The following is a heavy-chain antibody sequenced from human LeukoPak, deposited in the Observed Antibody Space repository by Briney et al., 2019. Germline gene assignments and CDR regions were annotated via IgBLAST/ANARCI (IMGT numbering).Heavy chain of an antibody. CDR2: IYHSGST. D-gene: IGHD6-19*01. CDR3: ARDRGITGYSSGWSPILNFDY. V-gene: IGHV4-38-2*02. CDR1: GYSISSGYY. J-gene: IGHJ4*02. Sequence: SETLSLTCAVSGYSISSGYYWGWLRQPPGKGLEWIGSIYHSGSTYYNPSLKSRVTISVDTSKNQFSLKLSSVTAADTAVYYCARDRGITGYSSGWSPILNFDYWGQGTLVTVSS.